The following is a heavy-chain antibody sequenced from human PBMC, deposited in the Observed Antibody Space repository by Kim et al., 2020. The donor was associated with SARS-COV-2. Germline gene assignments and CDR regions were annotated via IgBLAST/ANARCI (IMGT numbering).Heavy chain of an antibody. J-gene: IGHJ6*02. D-gene: IGHD2-15*01. CDR2: ISYDGSDK. CDR1: GFTFSNYG. Sequence: GGSLRLSCAASGFTFSNYGLHWVRQAPGKGLEWVAFISYDGSDKYYADSVRGRFTISRDNSKNTLYLQMNSLRAEDTALYNCAKATYCSGGCHLYGMDVWGQGTTVTVSS. V-gene: IGHV3-33*05. CDR3: AKATYCSGGCHLYGMDV.